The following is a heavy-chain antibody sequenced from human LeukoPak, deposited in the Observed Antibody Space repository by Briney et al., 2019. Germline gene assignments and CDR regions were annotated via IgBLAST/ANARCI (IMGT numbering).Heavy chain of an antibody. J-gene: IGHJ3*02. D-gene: IGHD3-22*01. CDR3: ARDNYYDSSGYYRVAFDI. CDR1: GFSFSSYA. Sequence: PGGSLRLSCAASGFSFSSYAMNWVRQAPGKGLEWVSGLSGSSGSTYYADSVKGRFTISRDNSKNTLYLQMNSLRAEDTAVYYCARDNYYDSSGYYRVAFDIWGQGTMVTVSS. CDR2: LSGSSGST. V-gene: IGHV3-23*01.